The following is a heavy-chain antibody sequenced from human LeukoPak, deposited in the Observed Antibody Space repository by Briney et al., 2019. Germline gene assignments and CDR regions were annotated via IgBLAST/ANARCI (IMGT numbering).Heavy chain of an antibody. V-gene: IGHV3-23*01. J-gene: IGHJ4*02. CDR3: GKTTVGYSSGWKPAWPVDY. D-gene: IGHD6-19*01. Sequence: GGSLRLSCEASGFTFGSHAMYWVRQAPGKGLEWVAGIFGSGGSPHYADSVKGRFTISRDNSRNTVYLQINSLRAEDTAVYYCGKTTVGYSSGWKPAWPVDYWGQGTLVTVSP. CDR1: GFTFGSHA. CDR2: IFGSGGSP.